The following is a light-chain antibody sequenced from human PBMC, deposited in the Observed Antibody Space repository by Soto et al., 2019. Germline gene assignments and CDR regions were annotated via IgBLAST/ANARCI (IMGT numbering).Light chain of an antibody. J-gene: IGLJ2*01. CDR3: ETWYSNSLL. Sequence: QPVLTQSSSASASLGSSVKLTCTLSSGHSTYIISWHQHQPGKAPRYLMKLEGRGNYNKGSGVPDRFSGSSSGADRYLIISNLQSEDEADYYCETWYSNSLLFGGGTQLTVL. CDR2: LEGRGNY. CDR1: SGHSTYI. V-gene: IGLV4-60*03.